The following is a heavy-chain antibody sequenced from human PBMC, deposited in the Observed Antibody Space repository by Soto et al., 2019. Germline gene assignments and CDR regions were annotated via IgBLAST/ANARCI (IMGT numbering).Heavy chain of an antibody. CDR3: ARPSDPDYGDYVYYFDY. CDR2: IWYDGSNK. J-gene: IGHJ4*02. CDR1: GFTFSSYG. D-gene: IGHD4-17*01. Sequence: ESGGGVVQPGRSLRLSCAASGFTFSSYGMHWVRQAPGKGLEWVAVIWYDGSNKYYADSVKGRFTISRDNSKNTLYLQMNSLRAEDTAVYYCARPSDPDYGDYVYYFDYWGQGTLVTVSS. V-gene: IGHV3-33*01.